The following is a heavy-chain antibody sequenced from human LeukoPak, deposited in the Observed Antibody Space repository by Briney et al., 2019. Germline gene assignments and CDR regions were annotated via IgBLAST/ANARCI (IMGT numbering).Heavy chain of an antibody. V-gene: IGHV1-46*01. CDR3: ASWGIVGAGPQGSEYFQH. D-gene: IGHD6-13*01. CDR2: INPSSGST. Sequence: ASVKVSCKASGYTFTSYYLHWVRQAPGQGLEWMEIINPSSGSTNYAQKFQGRVTMTRDTSTSTVYMDLSSLRSEDTAVYYCASWGIVGAGPQGSEYFQHWGQGTLVTVSS. J-gene: IGHJ1*01. CDR1: GYTFTSYY.